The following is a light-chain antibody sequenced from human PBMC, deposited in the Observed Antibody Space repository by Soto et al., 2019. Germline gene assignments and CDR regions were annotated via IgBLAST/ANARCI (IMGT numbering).Light chain of an antibody. V-gene: IGKV3-20*01. J-gene: IGKJ2*01. Sequence: EIVLTQSPGTLSLSPGERATLSCRASQSVSSIYLAWYQQKPGQAPRLLIYGASSRATGIPDRFSGSGSGTDFTLTISRLEPEDSAVYYCQQYGSSLYTFGQGTKLEIK. CDR2: GAS. CDR1: QSVSSIY. CDR3: QQYGSSLYT.